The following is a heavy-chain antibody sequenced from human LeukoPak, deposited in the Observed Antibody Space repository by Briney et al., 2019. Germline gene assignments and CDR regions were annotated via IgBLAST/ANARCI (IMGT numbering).Heavy chain of an antibody. V-gene: IGHV4-59*01. J-gene: IGHJ4*02. CDR3: ARFSATVTSPFDY. D-gene: IGHD4-17*01. Sequence: PSETLSLTCTVSSGSISSYYWSWIRQPPGKGLEWIGYIYYSGSTNYNPSLKSRVTISVDTSKNQFSLKLSSVTAADTAVYYCARFSATVTSPFDYWGQGTLVTVSS. CDR2: IYYSGST. CDR1: SGSISSYY.